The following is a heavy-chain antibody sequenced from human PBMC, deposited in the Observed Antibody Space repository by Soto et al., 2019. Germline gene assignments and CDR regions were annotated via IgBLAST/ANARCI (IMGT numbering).Heavy chain of an antibody. CDR3: ARDRAAAGGYYYYGMDV. CDR2: IYYSGST. V-gene: IGHV4-31*03. J-gene: IGHJ6*02. Sequence: QVQLQESGPGLVKPSQTLSLTCTVSGGSISSGGYYWSWIRQHPGKGLEWIGYIYYSGSTYYNPSLKSRVTISVDTSNNQFSLKLSSVTAADTAVYYCARDRAAAGGYYYYGMDVWGQGTTVTVSS. CDR1: GGSISSGGYY. D-gene: IGHD6-13*01.